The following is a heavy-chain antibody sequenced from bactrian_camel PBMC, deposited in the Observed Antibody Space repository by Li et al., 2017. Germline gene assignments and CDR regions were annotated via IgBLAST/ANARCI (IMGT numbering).Heavy chain of an antibody. CDR2: IAYDGWVS. CDR1: GITFSRHD. D-gene: IGHD3*01. J-gene: IGHJ6*01. V-gene: IGHV3S6*01. Sequence: HVQLVESGGGLVQPGESLRLSCVASGITFSRHDMSWVRQAPGKGLEWVAQIAYDGWVSRYHDSAKGRFTISRDNAKNMLYLQMNSLKPEDTAMYYCAAQSPTCYLRGTGDFTYWGQGTQVTVS. CDR3: AAQSPTCYLRGTGDFTY.